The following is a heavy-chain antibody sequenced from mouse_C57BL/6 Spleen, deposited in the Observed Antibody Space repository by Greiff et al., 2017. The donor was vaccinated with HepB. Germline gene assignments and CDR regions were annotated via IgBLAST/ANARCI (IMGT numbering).Heavy chain of an antibody. CDR3: AVNAMDY. J-gene: IGHJ4*01. CDR1: GYSITSGYY. CDR2: ISYDGSN. D-gene: IGHD2-1*01. Sequence: DVQLQESGPGLVKPSQSLSLTCSVTGYSITSGYYWNWIRQFPGNKLEWMGYISYDGSNNYNPSLKNRISITRDTSKNQFFLKLNSVTTEDTATYYCAVNAMDYWGQGTSVTVSS. V-gene: IGHV3-6*01.